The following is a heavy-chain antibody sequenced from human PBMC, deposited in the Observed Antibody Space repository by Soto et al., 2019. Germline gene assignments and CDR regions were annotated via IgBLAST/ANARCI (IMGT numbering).Heavy chain of an antibody. V-gene: IGHV1-69*13. CDR3: ARDSDSSAYVGAFDI. Sequence: SVKVSCKASGGTFSSYAIGWVRQAPGQGLEWMGGVIPIFGTTNYAQKFQGRVTITADDSTSTAYMELSSLRSEDTAVYYCARDSDSSAYVGAFDIWGQGTMVNVS. CDR1: GGTFSSYA. J-gene: IGHJ3*02. CDR2: VIPIFGTT. D-gene: IGHD3-22*01.